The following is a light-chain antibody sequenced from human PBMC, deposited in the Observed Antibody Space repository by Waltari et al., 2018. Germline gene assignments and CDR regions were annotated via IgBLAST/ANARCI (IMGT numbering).Light chain of an antibody. CDR3: QQYYAIPRT. CDR1: QSVLYSSNNKNY. Sequence: DIVMTQSPDSLAVSLGERATINCKSSQSVLYSSNNKNYLAWYQQRPGQPPKRLIYWASTRESGVPDRFSGSGSVTDFTLTISSLLAEDVAVYYCQQYYAIPRTFGQGTKVEIK. CDR2: WAS. J-gene: IGKJ1*01. V-gene: IGKV4-1*01.